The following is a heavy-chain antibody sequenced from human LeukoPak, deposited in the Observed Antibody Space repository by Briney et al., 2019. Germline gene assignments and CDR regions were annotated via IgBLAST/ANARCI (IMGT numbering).Heavy chain of an antibody. CDR2: ISGDGGST. V-gene: IGHV3-43*02. J-gene: IGHJ1*01. Sequence: GGSLRLSCAASGFTFSSYEMNWVRQAPGKGLEWVSLISGDGGSTYYADSVKGRFTISRDNSKNSLYLQMNSLRTEDTALYYCAKESSSGWYRQRSYFQHWGQGTLVTVSS. D-gene: IGHD6-19*01. CDR3: AKESSSGWYRQRSYFQH. CDR1: GFTFSSYE.